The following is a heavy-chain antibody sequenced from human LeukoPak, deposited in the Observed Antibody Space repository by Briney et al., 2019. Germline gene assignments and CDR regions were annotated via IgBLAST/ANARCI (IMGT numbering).Heavy chain of an antibody. V-gene: IGHV4-34*01. J-gene: IGHJ4*02. CDR1: GGSFSGYY. Sequence: PSETLSLTCAVYGGSFSGYYRSWIRQPPGKGLEWIGEINHSGSTNYNPSLKSRVTISVDTSKNQFSLKLSSVTAADTAVYYCARDYTVTTGIDYWGQGTLVTVSS. D-gene: IGHD4-17*01. CDR2: INHSGST. CDR3: ARDYTVTTGIDY.